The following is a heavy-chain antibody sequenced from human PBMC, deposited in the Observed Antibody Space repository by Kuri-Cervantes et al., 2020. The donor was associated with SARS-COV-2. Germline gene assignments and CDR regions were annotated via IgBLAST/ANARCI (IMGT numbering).Heavy chain of an antibody. CDR3: AREGALTIFGVVTVNYYYHGMDV. J-gene: IGHJ6*02. V-gene: IGHV1-18*04. CDR1: GYTFTGYY. CDR2: ISAYNGNT. Sequence: ASVKVSCKASGYTFTGYYMHWVRQAPGQGLEWMGWISAYNGNTNYAQKLQGRVTMTTDTSTSTAYTELRSLRSDDTAVYYCAREGALTIFGVVTVNYYYHGMDVWGQGTTVTVSS. D-gene: IGHD3-3*01.